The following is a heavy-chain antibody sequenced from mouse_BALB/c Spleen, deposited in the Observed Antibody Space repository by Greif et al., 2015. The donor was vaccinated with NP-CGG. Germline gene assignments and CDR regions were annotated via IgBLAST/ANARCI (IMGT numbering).Heavy chain of an antibody. J-gene: IGHJ4*01. CDR3: TREGGYDDAMDY. CDR2: ISSGGSYT. D-gene: IGHD2-14*01. Sequence: EVQLVESGGGLVKPGGSLKLSCAASGFTFSSYTMSWVRQTPEKRLEWVATISSGGSYTYYPDSVKGRCTIAKDNAKNALYLQMSSLKSEDTAMYYCTREGGYDDAMDYWNQGTSVTVSS. CDR1: GFTFSSYT. V-gene: IGHV5-6-4*01.